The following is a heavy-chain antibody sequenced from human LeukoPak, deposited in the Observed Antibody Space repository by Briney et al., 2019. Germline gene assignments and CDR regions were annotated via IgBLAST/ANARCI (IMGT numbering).Heavy chain of an antibody. CDR3: ASVSYNWNDDGGSRYFDY. Sequence: SETLSLTCTVSGGSISSSSYYWGWIRQPPGKGLEWIGSIYYSGSTYYNPSLKSRVTISVDTSKNQFSLKLSSVTAADTAVYYCASVSYNWNDDGGSRYFDYWGQGTLVTVSS. D-gene: IGHD1-20*01. CDR2: IYYSGST. J-gene: IGHJ4*02. V-gene: IGHV4-39*01. CDR1: GGSISSSSYY.